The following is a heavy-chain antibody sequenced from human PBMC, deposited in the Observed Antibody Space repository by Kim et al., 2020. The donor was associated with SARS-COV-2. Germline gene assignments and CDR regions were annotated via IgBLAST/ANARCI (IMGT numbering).Heavy chain of an antibody. J-gene: IGHJ4*02. Sequence: ASVKVSCKASGYTFTNYYMRWVRQAPGQGLEWMGRINPNSGRTNYAQKFQGRVTMTRDTSISTAYMELSRLRSDDTAVYYCARAPYSSDWYYDYCGQGTLVTVSP. CDR2: INPNSGRT. D-gene: IGHD6-19*01. CDR1: GYTFTNYY. CDR3: ARAPYSSDWYYDY. V-gene: IGHV1-2*06.